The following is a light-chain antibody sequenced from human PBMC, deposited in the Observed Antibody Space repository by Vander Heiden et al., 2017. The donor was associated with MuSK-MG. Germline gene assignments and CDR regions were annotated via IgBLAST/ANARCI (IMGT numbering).Light chain of an antibody. Sequence: SSELTQDPAVSVALGQTVRITCQGDSLRSYHAGWYQQKPGQAPLLVIYGQNNRPTGIPDRFSGSTSGNTASLTITGALAEDEADYYCNSRGNADVVFGGGTRLTVL. CDR3: NSRGNADVV. J-gene: IGLJ2*01. V-gene: IGLV3-19*01. CDR2: GQN. CDR1: SLRSYH.